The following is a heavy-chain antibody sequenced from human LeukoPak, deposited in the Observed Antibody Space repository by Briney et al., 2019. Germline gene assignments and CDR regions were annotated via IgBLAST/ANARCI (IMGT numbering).Heavy chain of an antibody. D-gene: IGHD6-19*01. V-gene: IGHV3-48*03. CDR2: ISSSDSTI. CDR3: ARDQFDSSGWFDY. CDR1: GFTFSSYE. J-gene: IGHJ4*02. Sequence: GGSLRLSCAASGFTFSSYEMNWVRQAPGKGLEWVSYISSSDSTIYYADSVKGRFTISRDNAKNSLYLQMNSLRAEDTAVYYCARDQFDSSGWFDYWGQGTLVTVSS.